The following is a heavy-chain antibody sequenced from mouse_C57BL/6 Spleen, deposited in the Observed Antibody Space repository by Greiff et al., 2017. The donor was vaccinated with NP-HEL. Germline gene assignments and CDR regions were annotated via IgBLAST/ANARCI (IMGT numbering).Heavy chain of an antibody. D-gene: IGHD1-1*01. V-gene: IGHV1-81*01. CDR2: IYPRSGNT. J-gene: IGHJ4*01. CDR1: GYTFTSYG. CDR3: ARGGGSSMDY. Sequence: QVQLQQSGAELARPGASVKLSCKASGYTFTSYGISWVKQRTGQGLEWIGEIYPRSGNTYYNEKFKGKATLTADKSSSTAYMELRSLTSEDAAVYFCARGGGSSMDYWGQGTSVTVSS.